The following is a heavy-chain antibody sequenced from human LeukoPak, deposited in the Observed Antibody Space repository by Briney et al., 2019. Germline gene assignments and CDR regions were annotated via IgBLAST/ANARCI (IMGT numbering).Heavy chain of an antibody. CDR2: IRYDGSNK. V-gene: IGHV3-30*02. CDR1: GFTFSSYG. D-gene: IGHD3-22*01. J-gene: IGHJ4*02. Sequence: GGSLRLSCAASGFTFSSYGMHWVRQAPGKGLEWVAFIRYDGSNKYYADPVKGRFTISRDNSKNTLYLQMNSLRAEDTAVYYCAKDARLLPNYWGQGTLVTVSS. CDR3: AKDARLLPNY.